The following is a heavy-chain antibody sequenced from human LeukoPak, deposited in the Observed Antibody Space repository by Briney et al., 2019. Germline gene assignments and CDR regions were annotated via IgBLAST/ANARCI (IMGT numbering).Heavy chain of an antibody. CDR1: GGSISDDY. J-gene: IGHJ4*02. CDR2: IYSSGSV. D-gene: IGHD6-13*01. V-gene: IGHV4-4*09. Sequence: SATLSLTCTISGGSISDDYWNWIRPPPGKGLGWIGRIYSSGSVSYSPSLMSRVTMSIDTSKNQFSLKLSSVTAADTAVYYCARGGTSTWYSGDYWGQGALVTVSS. CDR3: ARGGTSTWYSGDY.